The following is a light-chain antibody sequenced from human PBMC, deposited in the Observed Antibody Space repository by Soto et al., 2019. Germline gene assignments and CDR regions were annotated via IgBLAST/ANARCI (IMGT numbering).Light chain of an antibody. Sequence: DIQMTQSPSSLSASVGDRVTITCRASQNIASYLKWYQQKPGEAPKLLIYGTSTLQSGVPSRFSGSGSGTDFTLTISTLQPEDFATYYCHQTFSTRSWTFGQGTKVDI. CDR1: QNIASY. J-gene: IGKJ1*01. V-gene: IGKV1-39*01. CDR3: HQTFSTRSWT. CDR2: GTS.